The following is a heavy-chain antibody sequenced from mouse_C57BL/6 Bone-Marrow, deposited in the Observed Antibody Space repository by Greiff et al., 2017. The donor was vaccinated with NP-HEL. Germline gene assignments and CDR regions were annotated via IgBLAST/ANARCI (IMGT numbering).Heavy chain of an antibody. Sequence: QVQLKQSGAELVKPGASVKLSCKASGYTFTSYWMQWVKQRPGQGLEWIGEIDPSDSYTNYNQKFKGKATLTVDTSSSTAYMQLSSLTSEDSAVYYCARYGYYYAMDYWGQGTSVTVSS. CDR2: IDPSDSYT. CDR3: ARYGYYYAMDY. J-gene: IGHJ4*01. CDR1: GYTFTSYW. D-gene: IGHD1-1*01. V-gene: IGHV1-50*01.